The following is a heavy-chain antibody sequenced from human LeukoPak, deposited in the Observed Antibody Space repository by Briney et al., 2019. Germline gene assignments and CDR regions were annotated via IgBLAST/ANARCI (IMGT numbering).Heavy chain of an antibody. V-gene: IGHV1-2*02. Sequence: ASVKVSCKASGYTFTGYYMHWVRQAPGQGLEWMVWINPNSGGTNYAQKFQGRVTMTRDTSISTAYMELSRLRSDDTAVYYCASEGPYYYGSGSYYSRGPFDYWGQGTLVTVSS. CDR3: ASEGPYYYGSGSYYSRGPFDY. CDR2: INPNSGGT. CDR1: GYTFTGYY. J-gene: IGHJ4*02. D-gene: IGHD3-10*01.